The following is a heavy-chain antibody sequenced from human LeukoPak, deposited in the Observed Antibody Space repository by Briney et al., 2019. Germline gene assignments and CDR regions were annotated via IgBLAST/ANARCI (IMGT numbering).Heavy chain of an antibody. Sequence: SETLSLTCAVSGGSINSHYWGWIRQPPGKGLEWIGDIYYTGRNNYHPSLKSRVTISVDTSKNLLSLTLTSVLAADTAIYYCVRRDTGWNYFDYWGQGVLLTVSS. V-gene: IGHV4-59*08. CDR3: VRRDTGWNYFDY. D-gene: IGHD6-19*01. CDR2: IYYTGRN. J-gene: IGHJ4*02. CDR1: GGSINSHY.